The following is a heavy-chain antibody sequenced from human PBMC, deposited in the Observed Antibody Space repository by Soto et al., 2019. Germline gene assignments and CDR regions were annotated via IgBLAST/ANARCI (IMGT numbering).Heavy chain of an antibody. V-gene: IGHV1-69*08. CDR3: AREAVTTPLDY. CDR1: GGTFSSYT. J-gene: IGHJ4*02. Sequence: QVQLVQSGAEVKKPGSSVKVSCKASGGTFSSYTISWVRQAPGQGLEWMGRIIPILGIANYAQKFQGRVTITADKATSTAYMELSSLRSEDTAVYYCAREAVTTPLDYWGQGTLVTVSS. CDR2: IIPILGIA. D-gene: IGHD4-17*01.